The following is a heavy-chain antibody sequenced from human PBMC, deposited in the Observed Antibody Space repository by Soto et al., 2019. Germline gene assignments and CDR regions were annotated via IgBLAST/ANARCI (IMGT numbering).Heavy chain of an antibody. V-gene: IGHV4-31*03. Sequence: PSETLSLTCTVSGGSISSGGYYWSWIRQHPGKGLEWIGYIYYSGSTYYNPSLKSRATISVDTSKNQFSLKLSSVTAADTAVYYCARYIQGIAAAGTAYYYYGMDVWGQGTTATVSS. D-gene: IGHD6-13*01. CDR3: ARYIQGIAAAGTAYYYYGMDV. CDR2: IYYSGST. CDR1: GGSISSGGYY. J-gene: IGHJ6*02.